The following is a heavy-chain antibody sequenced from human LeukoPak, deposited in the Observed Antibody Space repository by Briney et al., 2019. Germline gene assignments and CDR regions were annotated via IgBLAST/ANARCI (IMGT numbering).Heavy chain of an antibody. Sequence: GGSLRLSCAASGFTFSSYTMNWVRQAPGKGLEWVSSISSSSSYIYYADSVKGRFTISRDNAKNSLYLQMNSLRAEDTAVYYCAKGGSRTHMDVWGKGTTVTVSS. CDR2: ISSSSSYI. V-gene: IGHV3-21*01. CDR3: AKGGSRTHMDV. D-gene: IGHD3/OR15-3a*01. J-gene: IGHJ6*03. CDR1: GFTFSSYT.